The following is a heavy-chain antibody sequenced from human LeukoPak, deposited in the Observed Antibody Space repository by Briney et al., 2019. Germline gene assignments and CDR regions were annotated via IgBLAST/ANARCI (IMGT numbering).Heavy chain of an antibody. CDR1: GYTFTSYA. CDR2: INAGNGNT. Sequence: GASVKVSCKASGYTFTSYAMHWVRQAPGQRLEWMGWINAGNGNTKYSQKFQGRVTITRDTSASTAYMGLSSLRSEDTAVYYCARGTMVRGVILPFDYWGQGTLVTVSS. V-gene: IGHV1-3*01. D-gene: IGHD3-10*01. CDR3: ARGTMVRGVILPFDY. J-gene: IGHJ4*02.